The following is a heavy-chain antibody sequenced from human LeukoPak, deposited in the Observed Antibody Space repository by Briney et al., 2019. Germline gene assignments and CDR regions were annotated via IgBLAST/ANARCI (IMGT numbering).Heavy chain of an antibody. D-gene: IGHD3-10*01. CDR2: ISGSGGST. CDR1: GFTFSSYA. Sequence: HPGGSLRLSCAASGFTFSSYAMSWVRQAPGKGLKWVSAISGSGGSTYYADSVKGRFTISRDNSKNTLYLQMNSLRAEDTAVYYCAKVGAGSGSYYNFDYWGQGTLVTVSS. CDR3: AKVGAGSGSYYNFDY. V-gene: IGHV3-23*01. J-gene: IGHJ4*02.